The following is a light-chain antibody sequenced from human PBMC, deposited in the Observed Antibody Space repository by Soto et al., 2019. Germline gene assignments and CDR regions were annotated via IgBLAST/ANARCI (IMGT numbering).Light chain of an antibody. Sequence: QSVLTQPPSVSEAPGQRVTISCTGSSSNIGAGYEAHWYQQVPGTAPKLLIYENNNRPSGVPDRFSCSKSGTSASLAITGLQAEDEAEYYCQSYESSLSGYVFGTGTKLTVL. J-gene: IGLJ1*01. CDR2: ENN. V-gene: IGLV1-40*01. CDR3: QSYESSLSGYV. CDR1: SSNIGAGYE.